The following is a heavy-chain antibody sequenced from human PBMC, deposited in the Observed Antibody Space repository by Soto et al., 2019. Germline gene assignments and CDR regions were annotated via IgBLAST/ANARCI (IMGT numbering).Heavy chain of an antibody. CDR3: ARVGPTGWFDP. CDR2: INTKTGGT. J-gene: IGHJ5*02. CDR1: GSSFTAYY. Sequence: QVPLVQSGAEVKKPGASVKVSCKASGSSFTAYYMHWVRQAPGQGLEWMGWINTKTGGTNYAQRVQGRVTMTGDTSINTAYMELSRLRSDDTAVYYCARVGPTGWFDPWGQGTVVTVSS. V-gene: IGHV1-2*02.